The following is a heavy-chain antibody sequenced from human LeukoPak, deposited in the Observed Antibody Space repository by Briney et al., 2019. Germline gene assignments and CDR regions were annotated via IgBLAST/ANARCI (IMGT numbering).Heavy chain of an antibody. CDR1: GYTFTSYG. D-gene: IGHD1-1*01. V-gene: IGHV1-18*01. CDR2: ISAYNGNT. Sequence: GASVKVSCKASGYTFTSYGISWVRQAPGQGLEWIGWISAYNGNTNYAQKLQGRVTVTTDTSTSTAYMELRSLRSDDTAVYYCARGDYETGTVLIDYWGQGTLVTVSS. J-gene: IGHJ4*02. CDR3: ARGDYETGTVLIDY.